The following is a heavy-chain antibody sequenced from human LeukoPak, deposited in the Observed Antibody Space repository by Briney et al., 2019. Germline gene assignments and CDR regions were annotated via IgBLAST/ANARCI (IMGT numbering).Heavy chain of an antibody. V-gene: IGHV1-2*06. CDR1: GYTFTGYY. CDR3: ARALTSISPTAY. J-gene: IGHJ4*02. D-gene: IGHD3-9*01. CDR2: INPNSGGT. Sequence: ASVKVSCTASGYTFTGYYMHWVRQAPGQGLEWMGRINPNSGGTNYAQKFQGRVTMTRDTSISTAYMELSRLRSDDTAVYYCARALTSISPTAYWGQGTLVTVSS.